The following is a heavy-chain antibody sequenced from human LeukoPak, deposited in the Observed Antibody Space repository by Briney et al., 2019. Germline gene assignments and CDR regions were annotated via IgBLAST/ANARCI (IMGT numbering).Heavy chain of an antibody. CDR2: ISGGGGST. CDR3: ARAMMVVANLWGVFDR. CDR1: GFTFSSYA. Sequence: PGGSLTLSCAASGFTFSSYAMSWVRQAPGKGLEWVSGISGGGGSTNYADSMKGRFTSSRDNSRNTLYLQMDSLRAEDTAVYYCARAMMVVANLWGVFDRWGEGTLVTVSS. J-gene: IGHJ4*02. V-gene: IGHV3-23*01. D-gene: IGHD3-22*01.